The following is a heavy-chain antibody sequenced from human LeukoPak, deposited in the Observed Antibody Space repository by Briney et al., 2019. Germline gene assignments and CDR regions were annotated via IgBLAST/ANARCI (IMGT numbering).Heavy chain of an antibody. V-gene: IGHV3-48*01. Sequence: PGGSLRLSCAASGFTFSSYSMNWVRQAPGKGLEWVSYISSSSSTIYYADSVKGRFTISRDNAKNSLYLQMNSLRAEDTAVYYCAKDAGGYYYYYMGVWGKGTTVTISS. CDR2: ISSSSSTI. D-gene: IGHD1-26*01. CDR3: AKDAGGYYYYYMGV. J-gene: IGHJ6*03. CDR1: GFTFSSYS.